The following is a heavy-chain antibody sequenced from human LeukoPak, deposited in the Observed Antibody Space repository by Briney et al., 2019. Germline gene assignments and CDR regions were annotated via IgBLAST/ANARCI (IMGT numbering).Heavy chain of an antibody. CDR2: IYHSGSI. CDR3: ARQYYDILTGYTNWFDP. CDR1: GYSISSNNY. J-gene: IGHJ5*02. Sequence: SETLSLTCTVSGYSISSNNYWGWIRQPPGKGLEWIGNIYHSGSISYNPSLKSRVTISLDTSKNQFSLKLSSVTAADTAVYYCARQYYDILTGYTNWFDPWGQGTLVTVSS. V-gene: IGHV4-38-2*02. D-gene: IGHD3-9*01.